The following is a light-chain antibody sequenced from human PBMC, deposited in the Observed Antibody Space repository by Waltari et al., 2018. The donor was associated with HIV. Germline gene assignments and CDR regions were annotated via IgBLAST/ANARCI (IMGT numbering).Light chain of an antibody. CDR3: AAWDDSLSGRV. Sequence: QSVLTQPPSASGTPGQRVTISCSGSGSNIGRNYVYWYQQVPGTAPKVLIYRNNQRPSGVPDRFSGSKSGTSASLAISGLRSDDEADYYCAAWDDSLSGRVFGGGTKLTVL. CDR2: RNN. V-gene: IGLV1-47*01. CDR1: GSNIGRNY. J-gene: IGLJ3*02.